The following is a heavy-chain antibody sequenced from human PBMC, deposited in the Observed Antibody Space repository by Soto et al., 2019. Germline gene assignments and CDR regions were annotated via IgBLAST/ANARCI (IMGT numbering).Heavy chain of an antibody. V-gene: IGHV3-23*01. J-gene: IGHJ4*02. D-gene: IGHD6-19*01. Sequence: GGSLRLSCAASGFAFTSYDVSWVRQAPGKGLEWVSGISGSGGRIYYADPVKGRFTISRDNSKNTLYLQMDSLRVEDTAVYYCAKGKIQGVAVAANIDYWGQGTLVTVSS. CDR3: AKGKIQGVAVAANIDY. CDR2: ISGSGGRI. CDR1: GFAFTSYD.